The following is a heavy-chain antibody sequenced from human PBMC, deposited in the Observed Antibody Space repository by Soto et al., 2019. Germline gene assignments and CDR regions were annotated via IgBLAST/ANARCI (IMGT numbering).Heavy chain of an antibody. Sequence: ASVKVSCKGFGYSFMKYGINWVRQAPGQGIEWVGWISPYSGYTHSAQKFHGRLTLTTDTAASTAYMELRILRSADTALYYCAREASVLIPAAQPSRFDSWGQGTLVTVSS. CDR2: ISPYSGYT. CDR3: AREASVLIPAAQPSRFDS. D-gene: IGHD2-2*01. J-gene: IGHJ4*02. V-gene: IGHV1-18*01. CDR1: GYSFMKYG.